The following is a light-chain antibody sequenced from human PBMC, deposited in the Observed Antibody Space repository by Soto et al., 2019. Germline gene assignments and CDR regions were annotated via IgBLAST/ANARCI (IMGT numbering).Light chain of an antibody. Sequence: EIVMTQSPATLSVSPGERATLSCRASQSVSSNLAWYQQKPGQAPRLLIYGASTRATGIPARFSSSGSWTPFTLTIIRLHSEDLSVYYCPQHYNLPQTFGQGTKVEIQ. J-gene: IGKJ1*01. V-gene: IGKV3-15*01. CDR1: QSVSSN. CDR2: GAS. CDR3: PQHYNLPQT.